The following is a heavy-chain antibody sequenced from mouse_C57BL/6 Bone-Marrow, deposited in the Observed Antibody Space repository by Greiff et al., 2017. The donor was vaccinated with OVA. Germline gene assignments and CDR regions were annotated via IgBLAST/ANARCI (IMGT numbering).Heavy chain of an antibody. J-gene: IGHJ2*01. CDR1: GFNIKDYY. V-gene: IGHV14-1*01. D-gene: IGHD2-1*01. Sequence: VQLQQSGAELVRPGASVKLSCTASGFNIKDYYMHWVNQRPEQGLEWIGRIDPEDGDTEYAPKFQGKATMTADTSSNTAYLQLSSLTSEDTAVYYCTTRGGYYGNYFFDYWGQGTTLTVSS. CDR2: IDPEDGDT. CDR3: TTRGGYYGNYFFDY.